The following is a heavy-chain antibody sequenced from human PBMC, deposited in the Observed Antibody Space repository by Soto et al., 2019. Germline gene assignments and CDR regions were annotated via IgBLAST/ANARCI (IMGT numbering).Heavy chain of an antibody. CDR2: ISSSSSYI. V-gene: IGHV3-21*01. CDR3: ARSLTTVTTKGDYFDY. Sequence: EVQLVESGGGLVKPGGSLRLSCAASGFTFSSYSMNWVRQAPGKGLEWVSSISSSSSYIYYADSVKGRFTISRDNAKNSLYLQMNSLRAEDTAVYYCARSLTTVTTKGDYFDYWGQGTLFTVSS. D-gene: IGHD4-17*01. J-gene: IGHJ4*02. CDR1: GFTFSSYS.